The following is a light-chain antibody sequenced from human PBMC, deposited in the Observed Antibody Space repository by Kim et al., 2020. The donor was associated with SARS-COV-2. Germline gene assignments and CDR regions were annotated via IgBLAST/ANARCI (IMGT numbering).Light chain of an antibody. Sequence: LSPGESATLSCRASQSVSTYLAWYQQRSGQAPRVLIYDASNRATGIPARFSGSGSGTDLTLTISSLQPEDFAVYYCQQRSSWPLTFGGGTKVDIK. CDR2: DAS. CDR1: QSVSTY. V-gene: IGKV3-11*01. J-gene: IGKJ4*01. CDR3: QQRSSWPLT.